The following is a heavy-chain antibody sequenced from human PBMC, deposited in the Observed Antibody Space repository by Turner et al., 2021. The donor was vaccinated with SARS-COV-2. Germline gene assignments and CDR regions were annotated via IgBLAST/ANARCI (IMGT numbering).Heavy chain of an antibody. D-gene: IGHD3-16*01. J-gene: IGHJ3*02. CDR1: GFTFSSYW. CDR2: IKQDGSEK. V-gene: IGHV3-7*01. Sequence: EVQLVESGGGLVQPGGSLRLSCAASGFTFSSYWMSWVRQAPGKGPEWVANIKQDGSEKYYVDSVKGRFTISRDNAKNSLYLQISSLRAEDTAVYYCARVSGAAVWGNYAFDIWGQGTMVTVSS. CDR3: ARVSGAAVWGNYAFDI.